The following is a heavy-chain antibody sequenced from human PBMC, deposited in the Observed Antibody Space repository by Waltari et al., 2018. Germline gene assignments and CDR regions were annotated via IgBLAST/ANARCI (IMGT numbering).Heavy chain of an antibody. CDR2: LKQDASEE. D-gene: IGHD3-10*01. CDR3: ATGSTARGYYGMDV. CDR1: GFTLGSYW. J-gene: IGHJ6*02. V-gene: IGHV3-7*01. Sequence: EMQLVESGGGLVQPGGSLRLSCAPSGFTLGSYWMSWVRQAPGKGLEWVATLKQDASEEYYVDSVKGRFTISKDNAKNSLSLQMNSLRAEDTAVYYCATGSTARGYYGMDVWGQGTTVTVSS.